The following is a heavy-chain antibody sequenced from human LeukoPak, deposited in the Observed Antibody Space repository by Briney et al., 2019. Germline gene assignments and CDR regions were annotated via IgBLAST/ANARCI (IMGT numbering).Heavy chain of an antibody. J-gene: IGHJ4*02. CDR3: ARDLIGDTAMVPYDY. Sequence: GGSLRLSCAVSGFTFSSYAMHWVRQAPGKGLEWVAVISYDGSNKYYADSVKGRFTISRDNSKNTLYLQMNSLRAEDTAVYYCARDLIGDTAMVPYDYWGQGTLVTVSS. V-gene: IGHV3-30*04. CDR1: GFTFSSYA. CDR2: ISYDGSNK. D-gene: IGHD5-18*01.